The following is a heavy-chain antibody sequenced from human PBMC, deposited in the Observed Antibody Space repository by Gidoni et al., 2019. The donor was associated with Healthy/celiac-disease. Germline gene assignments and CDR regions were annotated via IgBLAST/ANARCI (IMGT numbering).Heavy chain of an antibody. CDR3: ARDPSYYYDSSGYEDYYYCMDV. D-gene: IGHD3-22*01. V-gene: IGHV4-4*07. CDR1: GGSISSYY. J-gene: IGHJ6*02. Sequence: QVQLQESGPGLVKPSETLSLTCTVSGGSISSYYCSWLRQPAGKGLEWIGRIYTSGSTNYNPSLTSRVTMSVDTSKNQFSLKLSSVTAADTAVYYCARDPSYYYDSSGYEDYYYCMDVWGQGTTVTVSS. CDR2: IYTSGST.